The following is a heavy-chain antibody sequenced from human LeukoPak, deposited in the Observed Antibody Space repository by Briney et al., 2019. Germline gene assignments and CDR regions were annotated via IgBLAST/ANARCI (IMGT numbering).Heavy chain of an antibody. J-gene: IGHJ3*02. Sequence: ASVKVSYKASGYTFTSYSMNWVRQAPGQGLEWLGWINTNTGNPTYAQGFTGRFVFSFDTYVNTAYLQISSLKAEDTAVYYCARVVHPYDYESSGLTYDAFDIWGQGTMVSVSS. D-gene: IGHD3-22*01. CDR2: INTNTGNP. CDR3: ARVVHPYDYESSGLTYDAFDI. V-gene: IGHV7-4-1*02. CDR1: GYTFTSYS.